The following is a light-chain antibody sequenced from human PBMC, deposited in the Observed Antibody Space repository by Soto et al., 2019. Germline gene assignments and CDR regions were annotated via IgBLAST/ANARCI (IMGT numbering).Light chain of an antibody. CDR3: SSYAGIHNVV. CDR1: SSDIGAFDF. CDR2: EVT. Sequence: QSALTQPPSASGSPGQSVTISCTGTSSDIGAFDFVSWYQQKPGEAPRLIIFEVTKRPSGVPARFSGFKSGNTASLTVSGLQNEDEADYYCSSYAGIHNVVFGPGTKLTVL. J-gene: IGLJ1*01. V-gene: IGLV2-8*01.